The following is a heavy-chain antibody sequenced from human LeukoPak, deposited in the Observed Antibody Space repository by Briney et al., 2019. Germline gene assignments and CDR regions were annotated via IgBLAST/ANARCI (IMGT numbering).Heavy chain of an antibody. Sequence: GGSLRLSCTASGFTFSNAGMNWVRQAPGKGLEWVAVISYDGSNKDYADSVKGRFTISRDNSKNTLYLQMNSLRADDTAVYYCAKNQQLDWDFFGYWGRGTLVTVSS. CDR3: AKNQQLDWDFFGY. CDR1: GFTFSNAG. V-gene: IGHV3-30*18. CDR2: ISYDGSNK. D-gene: IGHD6-13*01. J-gene: IGHJ4*02.